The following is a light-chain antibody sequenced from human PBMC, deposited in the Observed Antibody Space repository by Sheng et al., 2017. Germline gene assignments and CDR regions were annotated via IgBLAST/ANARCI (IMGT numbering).Light chain of an antibody. CDR3: QYYGSSPVT. CDR2: DAS. Sequence: EIVLTQSPATLSLSPGERATLSCRASQSVSTYLAWYQQKPGQAPRLLIYDASKRATGIPARFSGSGSGTDFTLTISSLEPEDFAVYYCQYYGSSPVTFGGGTRVEV. J-gene: IGKJ4*01. V-gene: IGKV3-11*01. CDR1: QSVSTY.